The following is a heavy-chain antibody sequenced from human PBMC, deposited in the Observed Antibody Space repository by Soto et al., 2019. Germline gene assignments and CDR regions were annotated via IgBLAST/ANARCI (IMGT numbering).Heavy chain of an antibody. D-gene: IGHD3-16*01. J-gene: IGHJ6*02. CDR2: IVVGSGNT. CDR3: AADPPWGGTPSYYYCGMDV. V-gene: IGHV1-58*01. Sequence: GASVKVSCKASGFTFASSAVQWVRQARGQRLEWIGWIVVGSGNTNYAQKFQERVTITRDMSTSTAYMELSSLRSEDTAVYYRAADPPWGGTPSYYYCGMDVGGQGTSVTVSS. CDR1: GFTFASSA.